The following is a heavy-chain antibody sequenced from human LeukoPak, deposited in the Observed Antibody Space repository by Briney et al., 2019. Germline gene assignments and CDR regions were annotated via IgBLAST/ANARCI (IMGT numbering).Heavy chain of an antibody. J-gene: IGHJ5*02. CDR3: ARRLTQYDCFDP. D-gene: IGHD2-2*01. V-gene: IGHV6-1*01. CDR1: GDSVSSNSVT. Sequence: SQTLSLTCAISGDSVSSNSVTWNWIRQSPSGGLKWLGRTYYRSTWYNDYAVSVRGRITVNPDTSKNQFSPHLNSMTPEDTAVYYCARRLTQYDCFDPWGQGILVTVSS. CDR2: TYYRSTWYN.